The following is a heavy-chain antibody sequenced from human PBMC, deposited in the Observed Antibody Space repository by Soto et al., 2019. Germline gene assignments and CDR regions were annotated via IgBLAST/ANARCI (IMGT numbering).Heavy chain of an antibody. V-gene: IGHV3-53*01. CDR2: IYSGGST. CDR1: GFTVSSNY. J-gene: IGHJ3*02. Sequence: GGSLRLSCAASGFTVSSNYMSWVRQAPGKGLEWVSVIYSGGSTYYADSVKGRFTISRDNSKNTLYLQMNSLRAEDTAVYYCARGGETTSDAFDIWGQGTMVTVSS. CDR3: ARGGETTSDAFDI. D-gene: IGHD4-17*01.